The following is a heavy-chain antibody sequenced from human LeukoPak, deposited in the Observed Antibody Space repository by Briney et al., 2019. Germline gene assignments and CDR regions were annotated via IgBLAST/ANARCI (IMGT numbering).Heavy chain of an antibody. Sequence: ASVRVSCKASGGTFSSYAISWVRQAPGQGLEWMGGIIPIFGTANYAQKFQGRVTITADKSTSTAYMELSSLRSEDTAVYYCATNTAMVTNYYYYFMDVWGKGTTVTVSS. V-gene: IGHV1-69*06. CDR2: IIPIFGTA. J-gene: IGHJ6*03. D-gene: IGHD5-18*01. CDR1: GGTFSSYA. CDR3: ATNTAMVTNYYYYFMDV.